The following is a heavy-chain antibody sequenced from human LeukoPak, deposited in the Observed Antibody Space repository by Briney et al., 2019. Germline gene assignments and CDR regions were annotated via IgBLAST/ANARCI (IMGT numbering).Heavy chain of an antibody. CDR1: GFTFSNYA. CDR2: IYHGGST. V-gene: IGHV4-38-2*01. J-gene: IGHJ4*02. D-gene: IGHD3-22*01. Sequence: GSLRLSCAASGFTFSNYAMTWIRQPPGKGLEWIGSIYHGGSTYYNPSLKSRVTISVDTSKNQFSLKLSSVTAADTAVYYCVAYYDNTNSGFDYWGQGTLVTVSS. CDR3: VAYYDNTNSGFDY.